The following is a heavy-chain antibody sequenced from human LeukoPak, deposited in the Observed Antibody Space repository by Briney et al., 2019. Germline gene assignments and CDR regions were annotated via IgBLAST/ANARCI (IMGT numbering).Heavy chain of an antibody. J-gene: IGHJ4*02. D-gene: IGHD3-22*01. V-gene: IGHV3-23*01. Sequence: GGSPRLSCAASGFPFSSYVMRWVRQGPGKGLQWVSAISGSGDSTDYADSVKGRFTISRDNSKNILFLQMSSLRADDTAIYYCARQVGFCSDSTCYFDYWGQGALVTVSS. CDR3: ARQVGFCSDSTCYFDY. CDR1: GFPFSSYV. CDR2: ISGSGDST.